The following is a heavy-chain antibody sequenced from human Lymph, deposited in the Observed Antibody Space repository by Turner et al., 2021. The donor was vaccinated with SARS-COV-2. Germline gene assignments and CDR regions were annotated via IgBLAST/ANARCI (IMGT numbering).Heavy chain of an antibody. CDR1: GFTFSSNY. V-gene: IGHV3-66*01. Sequence: VQLVESGGGVVQPGRSLRLSCAASGFTFSSNYMSWVRQAPGKGLEWVSLIYSAGSTYYADSVKGRFTISRDNSKNTLYLQMNSLRAEDTALYYCARDLYYYGMDVWGQGTTVTVSS. CDR3: ARDLYYYGMDV. J-gene: IGHJ6*02. CDR2: IYSAGST.